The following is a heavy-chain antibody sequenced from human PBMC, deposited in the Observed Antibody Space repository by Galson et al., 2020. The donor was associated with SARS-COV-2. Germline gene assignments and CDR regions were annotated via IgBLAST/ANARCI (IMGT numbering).Heavy chain of an antibody. Sequence: SGPTLVNPTPTLPLTCTFSGFSLSTSGMCVSWIRQPPGKALEWLALIDWDEDKYYSTSLKTKLTISKDTSKNQVVLTMTNMDPVDTATYYCARVQSGSSGWLSGTYCYYGMDVWGQGTTVTLSS. V-gene: IGHV2-70*01. J-gene: IGHJ6*02. CDR3: ARVQSGSSGWLSGTYCYYGMDV. D-gene: IGHD6-19*01. CDR2: IDWDEDK. CDR1: GFSLSTSGMC.